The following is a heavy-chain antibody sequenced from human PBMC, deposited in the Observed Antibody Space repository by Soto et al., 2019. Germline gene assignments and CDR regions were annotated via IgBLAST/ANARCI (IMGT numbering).Heavy chain of an antibody. CDR3: ERSKLLRSGAFDI. CDR2: ISSSSSYI. J-gene: IGHJ3*02. CDR1: GFTFSSYS. V-gene: IGHV3-21*01. D-gene: IGHD1-26*01. Sequence: GGSLRLSCAASGFTFSSYSMNWVRQAPGKGLEWVSSISSSSSYIYYADSVKGRFTISRDNAKNSLYLQMNSLRAEDTAVYYCERSKLLRSGAFDIWGQGTMVTVSS.